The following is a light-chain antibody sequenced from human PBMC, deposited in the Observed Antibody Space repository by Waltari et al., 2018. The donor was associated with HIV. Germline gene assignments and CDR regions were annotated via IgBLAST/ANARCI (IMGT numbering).Light chain of an antibody. Sequence: QSAMTHPRSVSGSPGQSVTISYTGTASEVGAKKHVSWYQRHPGKAPKLMIYDVTKRPSGVPDRFSGSKSGNTASLTISGLQAEDEADYYCCSYAGSYTLFGGGPELTVL. J-gene: IGLJ2*01. CDR2: DVT. CDR1: ASEVGAKKH. V-gene: IGLV2-11*01. CDR3: CSYAGSYTL.